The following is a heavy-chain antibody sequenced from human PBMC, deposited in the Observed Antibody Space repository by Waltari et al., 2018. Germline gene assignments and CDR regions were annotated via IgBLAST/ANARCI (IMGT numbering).Heavy chain of an antibody. CDR3: VRIYFESSGHKLS. CDR2: INNDGTTT. CDR1: GFTFSRSW. V-gene: IGHV3-74*01. Sequence: EVQLVESGGGLVQPGGSLRLPCAASGFTFSRSWMHWARQAPGKGLVWVSLINNDGTTTIYADSVKGRFTISRDNAENTLYLQMNSLRAEDTAVYYCVRIYFESSGHKLSWGQGTLVTVSS. D-gene: IGHD3-22*01. J-gene: IGHJ5*02.